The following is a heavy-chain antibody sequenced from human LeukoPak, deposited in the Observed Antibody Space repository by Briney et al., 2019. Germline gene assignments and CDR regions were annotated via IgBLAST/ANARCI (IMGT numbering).Heavy chain of an antibody. CDR2: INSDGGSA. CDR3: VKRGPYSSGWYDC. J-gene: IGHJ5*01. D-gene: IGHD6-19*01. CDR1: GFTFSSYA. Sequence: PGESLRLSCSASGFTFSSYAMHWVRQAPGKGLEYVSAINSDGGSAYYADSVKGRFTISRDNSKNTVYLQMSSLRAEDTAVYYCVKRGPYSSGWYDCWGQGTLVTVSS. V-gene: IGHV3-64D*06.